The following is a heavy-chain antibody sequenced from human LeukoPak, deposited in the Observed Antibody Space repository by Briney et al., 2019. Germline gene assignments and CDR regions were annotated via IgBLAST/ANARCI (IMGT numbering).Heavy chain of an antibody. V-gene: IGHV3-21*01. CDR1: GFTFSSYS. Sequence: GGSLRLSCAASGFTFSSYSMNWVRQAPGKGLEWVSSISSSSSYIYYAGSVKGRFTISRDDAKNSLYLQMNSLRAEDTAVYYCARDPSGGDYWGQGTLVTVSS. D-gene: IGHD4-23*01. J-gene: IGHJ4*02. CDR2: ISSSSSYI. CDR3: ARDPSGGDY.